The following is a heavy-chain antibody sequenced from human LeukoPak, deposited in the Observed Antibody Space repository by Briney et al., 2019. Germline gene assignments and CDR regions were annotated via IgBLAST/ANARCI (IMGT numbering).Heavy chain of an antibody. J-gene: IGHJ4*02. CDR1: GGSISSSSYY. CDR3: ARGPYYYDSSGYAH. Sequence: SETLSLTCTVSGGSISSSSYYWGWIRQPPGKGLEWIGSIYYSGSTYYNPSLKSRVTISVDTSKNQFSLKLSSVTAADTAVYYCARGPYYYDSSGYAHWGQGTLVTVSS. D-gene: IGHD3-22*01. CDR2: IYYSGST. V-gene: IGHV4-39*01.